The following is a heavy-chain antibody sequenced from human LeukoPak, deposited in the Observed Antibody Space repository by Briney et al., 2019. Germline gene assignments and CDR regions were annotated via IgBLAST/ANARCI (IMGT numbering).Heavy chain of an antibody. V-gene: IGHV1-2*02. D-gene: IGHD3-3*01. CDR2: INPNSGDT. CDR3: ARDPYYDFWSGSPYFDY. CDR1: GYTFTGYY. J-gene: IGHJ4*02. Sequence: ASVKVSCKASGYTFTGYYMHWVRQAPGQGLEWMGWINPNSGDTNYAQKLQGRVTMTTDTSTSTAYMELRSLRSDDTAVYYCARDPYYDFWSGSPYFDYWGQGTLVTVSS.